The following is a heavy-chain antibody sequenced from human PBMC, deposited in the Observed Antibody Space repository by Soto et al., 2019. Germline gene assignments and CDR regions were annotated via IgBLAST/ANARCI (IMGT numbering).Heavy chain of an antibody. D-gene: IGHD4-17*01. Sequence: SETLSLTCAVYGGSFSGYYWSWIRQPPGKGLEWIGEINHSGSTNYNPSLKSRVTISVDTSKNQFSLKLSSVTAADTAVYYCARVRYGDYYFDYWGQGTLVTVSS. V-gene: IGHV4-34*01. CDR1: GGSFSGYY. CDR2: INHSGST. CDR3: ARVRYGDYYFDY. J-gene: IGHJ4*02.